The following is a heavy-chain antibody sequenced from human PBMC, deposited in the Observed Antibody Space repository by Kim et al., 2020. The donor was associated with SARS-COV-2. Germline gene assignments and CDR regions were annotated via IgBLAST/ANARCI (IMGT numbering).Heavy chain of an antibody. CDR1: GYTFTSYA. CDR3: ASSITIFGVVISYTTADY. CDR2: INTNTGNP. V-gene: IGHV7-4-1*02. J-gene: IGHJ4*02. D-gene: IGHD3-3*01. Sequence: ASVKVSCKASGYTFTSYAMNWVRQAPGQGLEWMGWINTNTGNPTYAQGFTGRFVLSLDTSVSTAYLQISSLRAEDTAVYYCASSITIFGVVISYTTADYWGQGTLVTVSS.